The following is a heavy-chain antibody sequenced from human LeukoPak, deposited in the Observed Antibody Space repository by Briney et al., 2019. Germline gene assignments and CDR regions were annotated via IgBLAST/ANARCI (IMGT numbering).Heavy chain of an antibody. CDR3: ARDVKYDTTPLNY. D-gene: IGHD3-22*01. CDR1: RYTFTDYY. CDR2: INPNSGGT. J-gene: IGHJ4*02. Sequence: ASVKDSCKASRYTFTDYYIHWVGQARGQGLEWMGLINPNSGGTNYAQKFQGRVTMTRETSIRTAYMELSRLRSEETAVYYCARDVKYDTTPLNYWGQGTLVTASS. V-gene: IGHV1-2*02.